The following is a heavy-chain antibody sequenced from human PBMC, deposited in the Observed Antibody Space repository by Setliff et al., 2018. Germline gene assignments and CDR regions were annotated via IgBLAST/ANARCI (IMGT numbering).Heavy chain of an antibody. CDR1: GFTVSSNY. CDR3: ARGIPPSSGWYYFVS. J-gene: IGHJ4*02. D-gene: IGHD6-19*01. V-gene: IGHV3-53*01. CDR2: IYSGGST. Sequence: LRLSCAASGFTVSSNYMSWVRQAPGKGLEWVSVIYSGGSTYYADSVKGRFTISRDNSKNTLYLQMNSLRAEDTAVYYCARGIPPSSGWYYFVSWGQGTLVTVSS.